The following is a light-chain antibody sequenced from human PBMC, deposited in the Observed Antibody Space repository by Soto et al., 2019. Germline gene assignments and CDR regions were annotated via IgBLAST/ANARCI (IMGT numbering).Light chain of an antibody. CDR1: QSISIW. V-gene: IGKV1-5*03. CDR2: KAS. Sequence: IPMTQSPSTLSASVGDRVTITCRASQSISIWLAWYQQKPGRAPKLLIQKASSLESEVPSRFSGSGSGTEFTLTINSLQPDDSATYYCQQYNSDSTFGQGTKVEIK. CDR3: QQYNSDST. J-gene: IGKJ1*01.